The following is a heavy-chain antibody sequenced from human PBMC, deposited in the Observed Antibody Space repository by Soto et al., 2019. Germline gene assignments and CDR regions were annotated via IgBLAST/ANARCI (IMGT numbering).Heavy chain of an antibody. CDR2: ISSSSSYS. CDR3: ASGGQLGDYFDY. Sequence: GGSLRLSCAASGFTFSDYYMSWIRQAPGKGLEWVSYISSSSSYSNYADSVKGRFTISRDNAKNSLYLQMNSLGAEDTAVYYCASGGQLGDYFDYWGQGTLVTVSS. D-gene: IGHD3-16*01. V-gene: IGHV3-11*06. CDR1: GFTFSDYY. J-gene: IGHJ4*02.